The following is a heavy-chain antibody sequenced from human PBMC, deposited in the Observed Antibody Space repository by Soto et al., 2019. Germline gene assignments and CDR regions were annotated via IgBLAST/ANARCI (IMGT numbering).Heavy chain of an antibody. Sequence: QVQLVESGGGVVQPGRSLRLSCAASGFIFRNYGIHWVRQAPGKGLEWVAVIWSDGSKDYYVDSLKGRATISRDDSRNTVYLEMNSLRDEDTAVYYCARDMDTSSHYDWLDPWGQGTLVTVSS. V-gene: IGHV3-33*08. CDR2: IWSDGSKD. J-gene: IGHJ5*02. CDR1: GFIFRNYG. CDR3: ARDMDTSSHYDWLDP. D-gene: IGHD2-2*01.